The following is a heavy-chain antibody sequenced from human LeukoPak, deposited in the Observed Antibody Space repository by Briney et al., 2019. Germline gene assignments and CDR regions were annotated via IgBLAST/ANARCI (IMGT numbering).Heavy chain of an antibody. CDR3: ARRNTFWSGYPFDY. V-gene: IGHV2-5*02. CDR1: GFSLSTSGGG. Sequence: ESGPTLVNPTHTLTLTCTFSGFSLSTSGGGVGWIRQPPGKALEWLALIYWDDDKRYSPSLKRRLTITKDTSKNQVVLTVTNMDPVDTATYYCARRNTFWSGYPFDYWGQGTLVTVSS. D-gene: IGHD3-3*01. CDR2: IYWDDDK. J-gene: IGHJ4*02.